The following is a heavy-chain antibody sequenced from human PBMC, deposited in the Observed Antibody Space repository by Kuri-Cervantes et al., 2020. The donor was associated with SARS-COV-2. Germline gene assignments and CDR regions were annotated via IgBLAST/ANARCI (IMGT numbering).Heavy chain of an antibody. CDR2: IRYDGSNI. V-gene: IGHV3-30*02. Sequence: GGSLRLSCAASGFTFSSYGMRWVRQAPGKGLEWVAFIRYDGSNIYYADSVKGRFTISRDNAKNSLYLQMNSLRAEDTAVYYCARGPYCSSTSCYYTNWFDPWGQGTLVTVSS. J-gene: IGHJ5*02. D-gene: IGHD2-2*01. CDR3: ARGPYCSSTSCYYTNWFDP. CDR1: GFTFSSYG.